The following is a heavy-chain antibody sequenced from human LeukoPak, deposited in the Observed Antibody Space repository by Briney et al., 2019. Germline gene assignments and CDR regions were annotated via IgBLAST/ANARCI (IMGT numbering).Heavy chain of an antibody. D-gene: IGHD6-19*01. CDR1: GGSISSSNW. CDR2: IYHSGST. Sequence: PSGTLSLTCAVSGGSISSSNWWSWVRQPPGKGLEWIGEIYHSGSTNYNPSLKSRVTISVDKSKNQFSLKLSSVTAADTAVYYCARQTGYSSGWYLYFDYWGQGTLVAVSS. CDR3: ARQTGYSSGWYLYFDY. J-gene: IGHJ4*02. V-gene: IGHV4-4*02.